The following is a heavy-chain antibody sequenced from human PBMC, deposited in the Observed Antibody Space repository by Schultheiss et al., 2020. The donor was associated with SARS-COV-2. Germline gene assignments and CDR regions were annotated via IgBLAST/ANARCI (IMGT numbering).Heavy chain of an antibody. CDR2: IKSKTDGGTT. V-gene: IGHV3-15*01. D-gene: IGHD3-3*01. CDR1: GFTFSNAW. J-gene: IGHJ5*02. CDR3: TTERLTYYDFWSGTALNWFDP. Sequence: GGSLRLSCAASGFTFSNAWMSWVRQAPGKGLEWVGRIKSKTDGGTTDYAAPVKGRFTISRDDSKNTLYLQMNSLKTEDTAVYYCTTERLTYYDFWSGTALNWFDPWGQGTLVTVSS.